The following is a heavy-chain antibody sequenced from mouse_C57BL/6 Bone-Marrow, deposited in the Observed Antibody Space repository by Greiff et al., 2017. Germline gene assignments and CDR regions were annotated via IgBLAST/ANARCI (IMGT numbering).Heavy chain of an antibody. D-gene: IGHD1-1*01. Sequence: VQLQQSGAELARPGASVKLSCKASGYTFTSYGISWVKQRTGRGLEWIGEIYPRSGNTYYNEKFKGKATLTADKSSSTADMELRSLTSEASAVYFWAYYRWYYAMDYWGQGTSVTVSS. J-gene: IGHJ4*01. V-gene: IGHV1-81*01. CDR1: GYTFTSYG. CDR3: AYYRWYYAMDY. CDR2: IYPRSGNT.